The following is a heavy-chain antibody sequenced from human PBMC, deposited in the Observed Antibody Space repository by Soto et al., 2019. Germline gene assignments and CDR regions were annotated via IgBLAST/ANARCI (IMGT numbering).Heavy chain of an antibody. V-gene: IGHV4-39*01. CDR3: ARSPRYYYYGMDV. J-gene: IGHJ6*02. CDR1: GGSISSYY. CDR2: FFIGGNT. Sequence: SETLCLTCTVSGGSISSYYWGWMRQPPGKGLEWIASFFIGGNTYYSPSLKSRVTISVDTSKNQFSLKLSSVTAADTAVYYCARSPRYYYYGMDVWGQGTTVTVSS.